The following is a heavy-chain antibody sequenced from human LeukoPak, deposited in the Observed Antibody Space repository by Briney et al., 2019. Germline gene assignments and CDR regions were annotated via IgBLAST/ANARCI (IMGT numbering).Heavy chain of an antibody. CDR1: GFTFSSFA. CDR3: AKARSSTVTTSFDY. Sequence: GGSLRLSCAASGFTFSSFAMTWVRQAPGEGLEWVSTISGSGGSTYYADSVKGRFTIFRDNSKNTLYLQVNSLRAEDTAVYYCAKARSSTVTTSFDYWGQGTLVTVSS. V-gene: IGHV3-23*01. D-gene: IGHD4-17*01. CDR2: ISGSGGST. J-gene: IGHJ4*02.